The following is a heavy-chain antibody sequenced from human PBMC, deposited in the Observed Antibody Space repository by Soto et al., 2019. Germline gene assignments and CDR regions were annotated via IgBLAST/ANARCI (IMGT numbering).Heavy chain of an antibody. Sequence: EVQLVESGGGLVKPGGSLRLSCAASGFTFSSYSMNWVRQAPGKGLEWVSSISSSSSYIYYADSVKGRFTISRDNAKNSLYLQMNSLRAEDTAVYYCASGTYYDYIWGTYPWRDDAFDIWGQGTMVTVSS. J-gene: IGHJ3*02. V-gene: IGHV3-21*01. D-gene: IGHD3-16*01. CDR2: ISSSSSYI. CDR1: GFTFSSYS. CDR3: ASGTYYDYIWGTYPWRDDAFDI.